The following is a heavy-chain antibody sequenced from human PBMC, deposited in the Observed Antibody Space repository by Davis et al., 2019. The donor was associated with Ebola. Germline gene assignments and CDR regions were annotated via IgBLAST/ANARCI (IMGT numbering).Heavy chain of an antibody. CDR3: ARDRYSDGSGYFFEQSH. CDR2: IIPIFGTA. D-gene: IGHD3-22*01. V-gene: IGHV1-69*13. CDR1: GGTFSGYP. Sequence: SVKVSCKASGGTFSGYPISWVRQAPGQGLEWMGGIIPIFGTANYAQRFQGRVTITADESRTTAYMELSSLRSEDTAVYYCARDRYSDGSGYFFEQSHWGQGTLVTVSS. J-gene: IGHJ4*02.